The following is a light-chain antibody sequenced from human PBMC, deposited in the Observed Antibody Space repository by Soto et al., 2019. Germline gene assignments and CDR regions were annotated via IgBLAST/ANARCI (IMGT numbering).Light chain of an antibody. J-gene: IGKJ4*01. CDR2: GAY. V-gene: IGKV3-20*01. Sequence: EIVLTQSPVTLSLSPGEGATLSCRASQSVSNNYLAWYQQKPGQAPRLLIFGAYSRATGIPDRFSGSVSGTDFTLTISRMEPEDFAVYYCQQFSSYPLTFGGGTTVDIK. CDR3: QQFSSYPLT. CDR1: QSVSNNY.